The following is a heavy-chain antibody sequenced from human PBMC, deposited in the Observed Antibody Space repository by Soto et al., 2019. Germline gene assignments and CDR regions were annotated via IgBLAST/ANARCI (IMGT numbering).Heavy chain of an antibody. Sequence: PXATLSLTCIVSGDSISSSSYYWGWIRQPPGKGLEWIGSIYYSGRTYYNPSFKSRVTISIDTSKNQFSLKLSSVTATDTAVYYCARKRTTVVTQAYFDHCGQGALVTVSS. J-gene: IGHJ4*02. V-gene: IGHV4-39*01. D-gene: IGHD2-21*02. CDR1: GDSISSSSYY. CDR3: ARKRTTVVTQAYFDH. CDR2: IYYSGRT.